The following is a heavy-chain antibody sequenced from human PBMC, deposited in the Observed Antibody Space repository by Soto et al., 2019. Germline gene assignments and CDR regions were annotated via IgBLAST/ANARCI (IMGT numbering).Heavy chain of an antibody. J-gene: IGHJ4*02. D-gene: IGHD6-6*01. CDR3: ARISTTPSSSSRIFFYFDY. CDR1: GGSFSGYY. Sequence: QVQLQQWGAGLLKPSETLSLTCAVYGGSFSGYYWSWIRQPPGKGLEWIGEINHSGSTNYNPSLTSRVAISVDTSKNQLSLKLSSVTAADTAVYSCARISTTPSSSSRIFFYFDYWGQGTLVTVSS. V-gene: IGHV4-34*01. CDR2: INHSGST.